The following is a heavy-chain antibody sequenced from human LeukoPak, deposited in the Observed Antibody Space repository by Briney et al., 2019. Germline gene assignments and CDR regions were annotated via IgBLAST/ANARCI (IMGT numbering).Heavy chain of an antibody. J-gene: IGHJ4*02. CDR2: IIPIFGTA. V-gene: IGHV1-69*01. D-gene: IGHD4-17*01. CDR3: ARVIHDYGDYPFDY. Sequence: VASVKVSCKASGGTFSSYAISWVRQAPGQGLEWMGGIIPIFGTANYAQKFQGRVTITADESTSTAYMELSSLRSEDTAVYYCARVIHDYGDYPFDYWGQGTLVTVSS. CDR1: GGTFSSYA.